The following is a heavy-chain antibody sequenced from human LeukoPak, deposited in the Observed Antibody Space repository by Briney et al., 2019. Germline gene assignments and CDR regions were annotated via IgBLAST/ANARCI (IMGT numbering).Heavy chain of an antibody. D-gene: IGHD1-14*01. J-gene: IGHJ4*02. V-gene: IGHV1-46*01. CDR1: GYTFTNYY. CDR2: INPSVVTT. Sequence: ASVKVSCKASGYTFTNYYMHWVRQAPGQGLEWMGIINPSVVTTSSAQKFQGRVTMTRDTSTSTVYMELTSLGSEDTAVYYCAREGLTTKSNFFDYWGQGTLVSVSS. CDR3: AREGLTTKSNFFDY.